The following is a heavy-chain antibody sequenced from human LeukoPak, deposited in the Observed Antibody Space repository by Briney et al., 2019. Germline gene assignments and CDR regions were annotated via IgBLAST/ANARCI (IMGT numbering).Heavy chain of an antibody. CDR1: GGTFSSYA. CDR2: ILPILGIA. J-gene: IGHJ4*02. CDR3: AREVKKACSGGSCYSRFFDY. V-gene: IGHV1-69*04. Sequence: SVKVSCKASGGTFSSYAISWVRQAPGQGLEWMGRILPILGIANYAQKFQGRVTITADKSTSTAYMELSSLRSEDTAVYYCAREVKKACSGGSCYSRFFDYWGQGTLVTVSS. D-gene: IGHD2-15*01.